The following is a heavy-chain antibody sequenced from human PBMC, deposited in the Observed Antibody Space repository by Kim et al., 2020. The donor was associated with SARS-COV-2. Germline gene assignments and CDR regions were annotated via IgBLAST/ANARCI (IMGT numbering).Heavy chain of an antibody. Sequence: SETLSLTCTVSGGSISSYYWSWIRQPPGKGLEWIGYIYYSGSTNYNPSLKSRVTISVDTSKNQFSLKLSSVTAADTAVYYCAGGMDSSGYYYEPNWFDPWGQGTLVTVSS. J-gene: IGHJ5*02. CDR2: IYYSGST. CDR3: AGGMDSSGYYYEPNWFDP. V-gene: IGHV4-59*13. CDR1: GGSISSYY. D-gene: IGHD3-22*01.